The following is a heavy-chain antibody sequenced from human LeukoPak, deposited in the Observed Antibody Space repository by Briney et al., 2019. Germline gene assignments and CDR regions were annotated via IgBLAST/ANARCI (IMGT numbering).Heavy chain of an antibody. CDR3: ASPMGYCTNGVCYRRAPDAFDI. Sequence: GGSLRLSCAASGFTFSSYSMNWVRQAPGKGLEWVSSISSSSSYIYYADSVKGRFTISRDNAKNSLYLQMNSLRAEDTAVYYCASPMGYCTNGVCYRRAPDAFDIWGQGTMVTVSS. CDR1: GFTFSSYS. D-gene: IGHD2-8*01. V-gene: IGHV3-21*01. CDR2: ISSSSSYI. J-gene: IGHJ3*02.